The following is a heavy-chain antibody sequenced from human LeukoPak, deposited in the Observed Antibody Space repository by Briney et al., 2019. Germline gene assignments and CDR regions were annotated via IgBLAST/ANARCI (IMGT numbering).Heavy chain of an antibody. J-gene: IGHJ5*02. V-gene: IGHV1-46*01. Sequence: GASVKVSCKAFGYTFTSNYMHWVRQAPGQGPEWMGVISPSGGSTTYAQKFQGRVTLTRDMSTSTDYLELSSLRSEAPAVYYCARSITMVRGVIYNWFDPWGQGTLVTVSS. CDR3: ARSITMVRGVIYNWFDP. D-gene: IGHD3-10*01. CDR2: ISPSGGST. CDR1: GYTFTSNY.